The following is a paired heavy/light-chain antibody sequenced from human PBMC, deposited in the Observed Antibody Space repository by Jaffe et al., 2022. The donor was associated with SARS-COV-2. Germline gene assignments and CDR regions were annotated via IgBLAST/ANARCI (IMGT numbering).Heavy chain of an antibody. CDR2: IKQDGSEK. D-gene: IGHD3-3*01. V-gene: IGHV3-7*01. J-gene: IGHJ6*02. CDR3: ARELSIFGVVMGGYYGMDV. CDR1: GFTFSSYW. Sequence: EVQLVESGGGLVQPGGSLRLSCAASGFTFSSYWMSWVRQAPGKGLEWVANIKQDGSEKYYVDSVKGRFTISRDNAKNSLYLQMNSLRAEDTAVYYCARELSIFGVVMGGYYGMDVWGQGTTVTVSS.
Light chain of an antibody. CDR1: SLRSYY. V-gene: IGLV3-19*01. CDR2: GKN. J-gene: IGLJ2*01. Sequence: SSELTQDPAVSVALGQTVRITCQGDSLRSYYASWYQQKPGQAPVLVIYGKNNRPSGIPDRFSGSSSGNTASLTITGAQAEDEADYYCNSRDSSGNHLRVFGGGTKLTVL. CDR3: NSRDSSGNHLRV.